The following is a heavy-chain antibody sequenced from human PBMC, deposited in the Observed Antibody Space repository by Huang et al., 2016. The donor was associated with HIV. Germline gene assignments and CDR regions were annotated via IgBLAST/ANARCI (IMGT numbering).Heavy chain of an antibody. CDR3: AKDEKFFCTGGSCFASNIDY. V-gene: IGHV3-30*02. CDR1: GFTFSNFG. CDR2: YRHDGRKI. J-gene: IGHJ4*02. D-gene: IGHD2-8*02. Sequence: QVHLVESGGGVVQPGGSLRLSCAATGFTFSNFGMHWVRQAPGKGLEWVAFYRHDGRKIFYADSIQGRFTISRDNTEDTLFLEMTKVKSEDTAIYDCAKDEKFFCTGGSCFASNIDYWGQGTLVTVSS.